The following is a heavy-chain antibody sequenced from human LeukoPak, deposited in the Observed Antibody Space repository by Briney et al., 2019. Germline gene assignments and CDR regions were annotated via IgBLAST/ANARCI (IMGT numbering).Heavy chain of an antibody. V-gene: IGHV4-34*01. CDR1: GGSFSGYY. D-gene: IGHD3-10*01. CDR3: ARGILSYYYGSGSYLDY. CDR2: INHSGST. Sequence: SETLSLTCAVYGGSFSGYYWSWIRQRPGKGLEWIGEINHSGSTNYNPSLKSRVTISVDTSKNQFSLKLSSVTAADTAVYYCARGILSYYYGSGSYLDYWGQGTLVTVSS. J-gene: IGHJ4*02.